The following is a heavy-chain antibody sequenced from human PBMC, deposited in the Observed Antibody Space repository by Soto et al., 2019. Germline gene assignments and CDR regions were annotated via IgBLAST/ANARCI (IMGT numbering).Heavy chain of an antibody. CDR2: INSDGSSI. J-gene: IGHJ4*02. V-gene: IGHV3-74*01. CDR3: ARLPVDPITSLDY. CDR1: GFTFSRYW. D-gene: IGHD3-3*01. Sequence: EVQLVESGGDLVQPGGFLRLSCATSGFTFSRYWMHWVRQVPGKGLEWVSRINSDGSSISYSDSVKGRFTISRDNAKNTLYLLMISLRVEATAVYYCARLPVDPITSLDYWGQGTLVSVSS.